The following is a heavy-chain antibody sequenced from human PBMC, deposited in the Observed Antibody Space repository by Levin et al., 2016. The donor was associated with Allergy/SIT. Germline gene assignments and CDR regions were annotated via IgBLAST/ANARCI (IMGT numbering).Heavy chain of an antibody. CDR2: IIPIFGTA. V-gene: IGHV1-69*13. CDR1: GGTFSSYA. J-gene: IGHJ2*01. CDR3: ARDKWADGYNYWYFDL. Sequence: SVKVSCKASGGTFSSYAISWVRQAPGQGLEWMGGIIPIFGTANYAQKFQGRVTITADESTSTAYMELSSLRSEDTAVYYCARDKWADGYNYWYFDLWGRGTLVTVSS. D-gene: IGHD5-24*01.